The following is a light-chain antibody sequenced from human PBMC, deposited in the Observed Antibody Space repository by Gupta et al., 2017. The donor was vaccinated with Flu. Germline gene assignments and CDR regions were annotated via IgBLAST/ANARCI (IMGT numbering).Light chain of an antibody. Sequence: GSDSNIGHNYVSWYQQIPGTAPKVVIYYDDKRPSGIPDRFSASKSGTSATLDITGLQTEDEAHYYCATWDNSLNALFGGGTKVTVL. CDR2: YDD. CDR1: DSNIGHNY. CDR3: ATWDNSLNAL. V-gene: IGLV1-51*01. J-gene: IGLJ3*02.